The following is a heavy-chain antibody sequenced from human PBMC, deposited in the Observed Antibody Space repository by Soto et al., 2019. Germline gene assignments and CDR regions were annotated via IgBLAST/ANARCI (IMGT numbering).Heavy chain of an antibody. CDR3: ARDPHTYYYDSSGYPSGMDV. D-gene: IGHD3-22*01. Sequence: ASVKVSCKASGYTFTSYYMHWVRQAPGQGLEWMGIINPSGGSTSYAQKFQGRVTMTTDTSTSTAYMELRSLRSDDTAVYYCARDPHTYYYDSSGYPSGMDVWGQGTTVTVSS. CDR1: GYTFTSYY. J-gene: IGHJ6*02. V-gene: IGHV1-46*01. CDR2: INPSGGST.